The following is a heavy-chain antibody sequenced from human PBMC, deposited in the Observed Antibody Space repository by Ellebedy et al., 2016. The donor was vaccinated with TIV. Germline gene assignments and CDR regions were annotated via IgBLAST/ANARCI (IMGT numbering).Heavy chain of an antibody. D-gene: IGHD4-11*01. CDR1: GFTFSNYW. Sequence: GGSLRLXXAVSGFTFSNYWMTWVRQAPGKGLEWVANIKQDGSEKYYVDSVKGRFTISRDNAKDSLYLQMNSLRAEDTAVYYCARDHFMTTVKTYYYYGMDVWGQGTTVTVSS. CDR3: ARDHFMTTVKTYYYYGMDV. V-gene: IGHV3-7*01. CDR2: IKQDGSEK. J-gene: IGHJ6*02.